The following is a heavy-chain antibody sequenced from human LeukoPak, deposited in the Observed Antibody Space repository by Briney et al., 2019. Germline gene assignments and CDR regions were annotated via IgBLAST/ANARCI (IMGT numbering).Heavy chain of an antibody. V-gene: IGHV3-53*01. CDR3: ARVRSYGTFDY. D-gene: IGHD5-18*01. J-gene: IGHJ4*02. Sequence: PGGSLRLSCAASGFTVSSNYMSWVRQAPGKGLEWVSVIYSGGSTYYADSVKGRFTISRDNSKNTLYLQMNSLRAEDTAVYYCARVRSYGTFDYWGQGILVTVSS. CDR2: IYSGGST. CDR1: GFTVSSNY.